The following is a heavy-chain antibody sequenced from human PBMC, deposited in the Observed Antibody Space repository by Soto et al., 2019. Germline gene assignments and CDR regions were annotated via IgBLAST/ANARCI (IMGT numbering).Heavy chain of an antibody. Sequence: PSETLSLTCAVYGGSFSGYYWTWIRQPPGTGLEWIGEINHSGSTNYNPSLKSRVTISVDTSKNQFSLKVTSVTAADTAVYYCARRIVVTETFDYWGQGTLVTVSS. J-gene: IGHJ4*02. CDR1: GGSFSGYY. CDR3: ARRIVVTETFDY. V-gene: IGHV4-34*01. CDR2: INHSGST. D-gene: IGHD5-12*01.